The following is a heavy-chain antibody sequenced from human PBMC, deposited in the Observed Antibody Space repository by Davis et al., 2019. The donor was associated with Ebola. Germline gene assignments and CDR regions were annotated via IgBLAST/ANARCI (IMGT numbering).Heavy chain of an antibody. J-gene: IGHJ6*04. V-gene: IGHV3-9*01. D-gene: IGHD2-15*01. CDR2: FSWNSGSI. CDR3: AKGKDISRLDV. Sequence: PGGSLRLSCAASGFTFDDYAMHWVRQVPGKGLERVSGFSWNSGSIHYADSVKGRFSMSRDNAKSSLYLQMNSLRDEDTALYYCAKGKDISRLDVWGKGTTVTVSS. CDR1: GFTFDDYA.